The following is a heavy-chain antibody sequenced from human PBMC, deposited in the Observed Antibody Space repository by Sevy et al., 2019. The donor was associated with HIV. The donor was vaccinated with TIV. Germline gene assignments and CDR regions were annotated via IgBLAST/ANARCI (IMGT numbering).Heavy chain of an antibody. J-gene: IGHJ4*02. CDR1: GFIFSSYV. CDR2: ISGSGGST. D-gene: IGHD6-13*01. Sequence: GGSLRLSCAASGFIFSSYVMTWVRQAPGKGLEWVSTISGSGGSTYYADSVKGRFTISRDNSKKMLDLQTNSLRAEDTAVYYCEAIATAGRDYWGQGTLVTVSS. V-gene: IGHV3-23*01. CDR3: EAIATAGRDY.